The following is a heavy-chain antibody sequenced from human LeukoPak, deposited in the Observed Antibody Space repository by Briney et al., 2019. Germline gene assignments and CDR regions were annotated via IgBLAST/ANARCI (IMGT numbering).Heavy chain of an antibody. CDR1: GFTFSSYS. CDR2: ISSSSSYI. D-gene: IGHD4-17*01. CDR3: ARDHGDYFDY. V-gene: IGHV3-21*01. Sequence: PGGSLRLSCAASGFTFSSYSMNWVRPAPGKGLEWVSSISSSSSYIYYADSVKGRFTISRDNAKNSLYLQMNSLRAEDTAVYYCARDHGDYFDYWGQGTLVTVSS. J-gene: IGHJ4*02.